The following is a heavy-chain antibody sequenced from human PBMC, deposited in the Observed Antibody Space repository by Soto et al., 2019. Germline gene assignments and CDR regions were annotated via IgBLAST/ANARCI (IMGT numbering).Heavy chain of an antibody. D-gene: IGHD3-3*01. V-gene: IGHV4-39*01. CDR2: IYYSGST. CDR1: GGPISSSSYY. J-gene: IGHJ5*02. Sequence: PSETLSLTCTVSGGPISSSSYYWGWIRQPPGKGMEWIGSIYYSGSTYYNPSLKSRVTISVDSSKNQFSLKLSAVTAADTAVYCCPRPFTICGFLSCFDPWCQVTLVAVST. CDR3: PRPFTICGFLSCFDP.